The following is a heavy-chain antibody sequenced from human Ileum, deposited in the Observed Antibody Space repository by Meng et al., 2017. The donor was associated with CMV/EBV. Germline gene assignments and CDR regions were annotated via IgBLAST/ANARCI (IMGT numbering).Heavy chain of an antibody. CDR2: ISYGDFT. V-gene: IGHV4-59*02. J-gene: IGHJ4*02. CDR1: GASVSENY. Sequence: SETLSLTCTVSGASVSENYCSWLRQSPGRGLGWIGYISYGDFTNYNPSLKSRVSISVNTSKNQCSLILKSMSAADAAVYYCARGSGYSIYGDWGQGTLVTVSS. D-gene: IGHD4-11*01. CDR3: ARGSGYSIYGD.